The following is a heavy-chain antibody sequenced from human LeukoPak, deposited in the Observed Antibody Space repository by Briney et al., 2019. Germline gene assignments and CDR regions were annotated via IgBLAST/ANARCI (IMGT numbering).Heavy chain of an antibody. CDR2: IYHSGST. Sequence: GSLRLSCAASGFTFSSYSMNWVRQPPGKGLEWIGEIYHSGSTKYNPSLKSRVTISEDKSKNQFSLKLTSVTAADTAVYYCAREDYDDSGGWYFDLWGRGTLVTVSS. D-gene: IGHD3-3*01. V-gene: IGHV4-4*02. J-gene: IGHJ2*01. CDR3: AREDYDDSGGWYFDL. CDR1: GFTFSSYSM.